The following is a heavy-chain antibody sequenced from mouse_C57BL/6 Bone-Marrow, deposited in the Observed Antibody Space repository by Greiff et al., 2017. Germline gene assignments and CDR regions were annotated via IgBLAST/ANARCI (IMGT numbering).Heavy chain of an antibody. CDR3: ARDGTGVLYYAMDY. D-gene: IGHD4-1*01. CDR2: IYPGDGDT. V-gene: IGHV1-80*01. Sequence: VQLQQSGAELVKPGASVKISCKASGYAFSSYWMNWVKQRPGKGLEWIGQIYPGDGDTNYNGKFKGKATLTADKSSSTAYMQRSSLTSEDSAVYFCARDGTGVLYYAMDYWGQGTSVTVSS. CDR1: GYAFSSYW. J-gene: IGHJ4*01.